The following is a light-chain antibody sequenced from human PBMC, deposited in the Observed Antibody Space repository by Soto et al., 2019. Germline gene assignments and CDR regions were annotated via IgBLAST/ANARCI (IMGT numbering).Light chain of an antibody. V-gene: IGKV1-33*01. CDR3: QQYDSRPFN. CDR1: QNISNY. J-gene: IGKJ3*01. Sequence: DSQMTHSPSSLSASVGDRVTITCQASQNISNYLNWSQQKPGKVPKVLIYDASNLLTGVPSRFSGSGSGTTFTFTITSLQPEDFATYYCQQYDSRPFNFGPGTKVDIK. CDR2: DAS.